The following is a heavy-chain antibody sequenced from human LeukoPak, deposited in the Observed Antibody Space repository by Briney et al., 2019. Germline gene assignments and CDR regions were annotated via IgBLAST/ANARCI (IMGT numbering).Heavy chain of an antibody. CDR3: AREPPGY. Sequence: NSSETLSLTCTVSGGSVTSGNYYWNWIRQPAGKGLEWIGRIYTNGGASYNPSLKSRVTISIDASKNQFSLKLSSVPAADTAVYYCAREPPGYWGQGTLVTVSS. V-gene: IGHV4-61*02. CDR1: GGSVTSGNYY. J-gene: IGHJ4*02. CDR2: IYTNGGA.